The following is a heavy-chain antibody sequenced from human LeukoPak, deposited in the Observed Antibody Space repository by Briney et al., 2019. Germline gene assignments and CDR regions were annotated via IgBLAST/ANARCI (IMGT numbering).Heavy chain of an antibody. CDR1: GGSISSSSYY. D-gene: IGHD3-22*01. J-gene: IGHJ2*01. Sequence: SETLSLTCTVSGGSISSSSYYWSWIRQPPGKGLEWIGYIYYSGSTNYNPSLKSRVTISVDTSKNQFSLKLSSVTAADTAVYYCARDTGGYRTNYWYFDLWGRGTLVTVSS. CDR2: IYYSGST. V-gene: IGHV4-61*01. CDR3: ARDTGGYRTNYWYFDL.